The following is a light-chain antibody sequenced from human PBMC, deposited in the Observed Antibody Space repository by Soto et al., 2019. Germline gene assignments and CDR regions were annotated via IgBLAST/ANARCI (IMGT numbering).Light chain of an antibody. CDR2: NAS. CDR3: QQYNNWPPIT. V-gene: IGKV3D-15*03. CDR1: QSVSTF. Sequence: EIVLTQSPATLSLSPGERAILSCRASQSVSTFLAWFQQKPGQPPRLLIYNASNRTTGIPARFSGSGSGTEFTLTISILQSEDFAVYYSQQYNNWPPITFGQGTRLEIK. J-gene: IGKJ5*01.